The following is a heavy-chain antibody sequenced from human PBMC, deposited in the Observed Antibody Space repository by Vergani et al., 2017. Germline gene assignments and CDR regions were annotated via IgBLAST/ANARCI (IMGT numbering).Heavy chain of an antibody. V-gene: IGHV3-23*01. CDR1: GFTFSSYA. J-gene: IGHJ4*02. Sequence: EVQLLESGGGLVQPGGSLRLSCAASGFTFSSYAMSWVRQAPGKGLEWVSAISGSGGSTYYADSVKGRFTISRDNSKNTLYLQMNSLRAEDTAVYYCARDRGIAVAFSAFDYWGQGTLVTVSS. CDR3: ARDRGIAVAFSAFDY. CDR2: ISGSGGST. D-gene: IGHD6-19*01.